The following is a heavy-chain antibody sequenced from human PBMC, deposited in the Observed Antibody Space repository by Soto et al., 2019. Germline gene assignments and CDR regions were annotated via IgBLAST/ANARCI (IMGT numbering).Heavy chain of an antibody. CDR1: GGSISSYY. J-gene: IGHJ5*02. V-gene: IGHV4-59*01. Sequence: PSETLSLTCTVSGGSISSYYWSWSRQPPGKGLEWIGYIYYSGSTNYNPSLKSRVTISVDTSKNQFSLKLSSVTAADTAVYYCARGSITIFGVAPFDPWGQGTLVTVSS. CDR3: ARGSITIFGVAPFDP. CDR2: IYYSGST. D-gene: IGHD3-3*01.